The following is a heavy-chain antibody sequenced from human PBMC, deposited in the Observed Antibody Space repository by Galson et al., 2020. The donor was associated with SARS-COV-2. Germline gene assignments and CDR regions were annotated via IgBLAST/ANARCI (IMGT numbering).Heavy chain of an antibody. D-gene: IGHD1-26*01. V-gene: IGHV3-30*04. CDR1: GFTFSNYV. CDR3: ARGGEWELPYYFDY. Sequence: GGSLRLSCAASGFTFSNYVMHWVRQAPAKGPEWVAVISSAGSNSFYADSLKGRFTISRDNSKSTLYLQMNSLRAEDTAVYYCARGGEWELPYYFDYWGQGTLVTVSS. J-gene: IGHJ4*02. CDR2: ISSAGSNS.